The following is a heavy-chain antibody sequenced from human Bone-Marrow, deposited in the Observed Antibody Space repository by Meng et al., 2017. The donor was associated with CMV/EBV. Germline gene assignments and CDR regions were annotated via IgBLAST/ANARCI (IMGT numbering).Heavy chain of an antibody. CDR3: ARLTTVTFYYFYY. Sequence: ASVKVSCKTSGYNFRHYGISWVRQAPGEGLEWMGWITPYNGDTKYAQKFRGRLTMTTYPSTNTVYMGLTSLTSDGTAVYYRARLTTVTFYYFYYWCQGTLVTVSS. CDR2: ITPYNGDT. J-gene: IGHJ4*02. D-gene: IGHD4-17*01. CDR1: GYNFRHYG. V-gene: IGHV1-18*01.